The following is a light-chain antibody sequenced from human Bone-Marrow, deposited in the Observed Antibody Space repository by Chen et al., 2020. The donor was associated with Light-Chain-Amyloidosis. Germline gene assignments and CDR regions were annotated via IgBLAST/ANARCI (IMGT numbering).Light chain of an antibody. CDR1: SSNIEYND. Sequence: QSVLPQPPSASGTPGHRVTISCSGSSSNIEYNDVNWYQQLPGTAPKCLIHNNHQRPSGVPDRFSGSKSGTSASLAISGLQSEDEGDYYCASWDDSLKAYVFGSGTRVAVL. CDR3: ASWDDSLKAYV. CDR2: NNH. J-gene: IGLJ1*01. V-gene: IGLV1-44*01.